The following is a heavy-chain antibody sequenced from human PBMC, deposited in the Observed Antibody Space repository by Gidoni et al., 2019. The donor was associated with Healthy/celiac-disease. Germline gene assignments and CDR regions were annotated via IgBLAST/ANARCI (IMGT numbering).Heavy chain of an antibody. J-gene: IGHJ4*02. Sequence: VQLLESGGGLVQPGGSLSLSCAASGFTFSSYAMSWVRQAPGKGLEWVSAISGSGGSTYYAGSVKGRFTITRDNSKNTMYLQMNSLRAEDTAVYYCASRRGYDFWSGYYYWGQGTLVTVSS. D-gene: IGHD3-3*01. CDR1: GFTFSSYA. V-gene: IGHV3-23*01. CDR3: ASRRGYDFWSGYYY. CDR2: ISGSGGST.